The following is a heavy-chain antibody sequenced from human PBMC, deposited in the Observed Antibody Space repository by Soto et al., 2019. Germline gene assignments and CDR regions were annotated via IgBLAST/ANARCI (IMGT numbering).Heavy chain of an antibody. CDR1: GGSISSGGFS. V-gene: IGHV4-30-2*01. D-gene: IGHD2-21*02. Sequence: SETLSLTCAVSGGSISSGGFSWSWIRQPPGKGLEWIGYIYHFGGTYYNPSLKSRVSISLDRSKNEFSLEVRSVTAADTAVYYCARGGDYYFDSWGQGTLVTVS. J-gene: IGHJ4*02. CDR3: ARGGDYYFDS. CDR2: IYHFGGT.